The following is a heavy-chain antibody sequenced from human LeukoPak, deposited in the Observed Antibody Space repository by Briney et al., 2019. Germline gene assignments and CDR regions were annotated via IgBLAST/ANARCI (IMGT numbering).Heavy chain of an antibody. D-gene: IGHD1-26*01. CDR1: GFTVSSSY. Sequence: GGSLRLSCAASGFTVSSSYMSWVRQAPGKGLEWEANIKQDGSEKYYVDSVKGRFTISRDNAKNSLYLQMNSLRAEDTAVYYCARDGPTTLDYWGQGTLVTVSS. CDR3: ARDGPTTLDY. V-gene: IGHV3-7*01. J-gene: IGHJ4*02. CDR2: IKQDGSEK.